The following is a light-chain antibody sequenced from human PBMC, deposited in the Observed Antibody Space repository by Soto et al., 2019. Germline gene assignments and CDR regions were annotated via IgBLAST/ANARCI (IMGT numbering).Light chain of an antibody. V-gene: IGLV2-8*01. Sequence: QSALTQPPSASGSPGQSVTISCIGTSSDVGGYNYVSWYQQHPGKAPKLMIYEVSKRPSGVPDRFSGSKSGNTASLTVSGLQAEDEADYSCSSYDATTILGVFGGGTQQTVL. CDR3: SSYDATTILGV. CDR1: SSDVGGYNY. CDR2: EVS. J-gene: IGLJ7*01.